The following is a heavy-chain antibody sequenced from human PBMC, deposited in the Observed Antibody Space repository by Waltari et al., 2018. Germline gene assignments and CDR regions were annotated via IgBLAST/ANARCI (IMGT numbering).Heavy chain of an antibody. CDR2: ITRGSSYT. V-gene: IGHV3-21*01. D-gene: IGHD6-19*01. J-gene: IGHJ5*02. CDR3: ARETVAGTGWFDP. CDR1: GFTFSHYS. Sequence: EVQLVESGGGLVQPGGSLRLSCAASGFTFSHYSFNWVRQAPGKGLEWVSGITRGSSYTYYADSVKGRFTISRDNAKNALFLHMNSLRAEDTAVYYCARETVAGTGWFDPWGQGTLVTVSS.